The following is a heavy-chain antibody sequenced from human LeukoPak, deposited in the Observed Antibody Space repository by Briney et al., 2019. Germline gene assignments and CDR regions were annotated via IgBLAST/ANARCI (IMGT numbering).Heavy chain of an antibody. V-gene: IGHV4-34*01. CDR1: GGSFSGYY. D-gene: IGHD3-10*01. J-gene: IGHJ4*02. CDR3: ARSITMVRGAFHY. CDR2: INHSGST. Sequence: SETLSLTCAVYGGSFSGYYWSWIRQPPGKGLEWIGEINHSGSTNYNPSLKSRVTISVDTSKNQFSLKLSSVTAADTAVYYYARSITMVRGAFHYWGQGTLVTVSS.